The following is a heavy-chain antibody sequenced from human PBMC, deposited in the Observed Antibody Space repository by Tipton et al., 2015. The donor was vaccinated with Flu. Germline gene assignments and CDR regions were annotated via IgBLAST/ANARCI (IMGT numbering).Heavy chain of an antibody. Sequence: LVKPTQTLSLICTVSSYSVTSGYYWGWIRQPPGKELEWIGSIYPGGDTYYNPSLESRVTISVDTSKNQFSLRLRSVTAADTAVYYCARASPFIPDAFDIWGQGTMVTVSS. V-gene: IGHV4-38-2*02. CDR2: IYPGGDT. CDR3: ARASPFIPDAFDI. J-gene: IGHJ3*02. D-gene: IGHD2/OR15-2a*01. CDR1: SYSVTSGYY.